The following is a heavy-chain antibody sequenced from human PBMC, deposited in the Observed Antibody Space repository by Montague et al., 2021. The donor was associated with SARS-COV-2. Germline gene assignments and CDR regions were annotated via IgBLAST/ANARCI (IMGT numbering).Heavy chain of an antibody. D-gene: IGHD3-22*01. Sequence: SETLSLTCAVYDGSSSDYSWTWIRQPPGKGLEWIGEINHRGSTNYNPSLKSRVTISVDTSKNQFSLKMTSVTAADTAVYYCAGGRQHINMVVVVVTGGEYYFDFWGQGTLVTVSS. CDR2: INHRGST. CDR3: AGGRQHINMVVVVVTGGEYYFDF. J-gene: IGHJ4*02. CDR1: DGSSSDYS. V-gene: IGHV4-34*01.